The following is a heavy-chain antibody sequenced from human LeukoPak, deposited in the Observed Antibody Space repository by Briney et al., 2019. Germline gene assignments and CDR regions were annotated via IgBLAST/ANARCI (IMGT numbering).Heavy chain of an antibody. CDR1: GGSISSGGYY. D-gene: IGHD3-10*01. Sequence: PSETLSLTCTVSGGSISSGGYYWSWIRQHPGKGLEWIGYIYYSGSTYYNPSLKSRVTISVDTSKNQFSLKLSSVTAADTAVYYCARVAGSHAYYYYGMDVWGQGTTVTVSS. CDR2: IYYSGST. V-gene: IGHV4-31*03. J-gene: IGHJ6*02. CDR3: ARVAGSHAYYYYGMDV.